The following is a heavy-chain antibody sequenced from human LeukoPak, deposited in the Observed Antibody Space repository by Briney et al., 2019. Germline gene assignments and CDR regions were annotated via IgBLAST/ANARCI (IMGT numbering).Heavy chain of an antibody. Sequence: PSETLSLTCTVSGGSISTYYWNWIRQPPGKGLEWIGYIYYSGATNYNPSLKSRVTISVDTSKNQFSLKLSSVTAADTAVYYCARDGREIVGATPYFDYWGQGTLVTVSS. J-gene: IGHJ4*02. V-gene: IGHV4-59*01. D-gene: IGHD1-26*01. CDR2: IYYSGAT. CDR1: GGSISTYY. CDR3: ARDGREIVGATPYFDY.